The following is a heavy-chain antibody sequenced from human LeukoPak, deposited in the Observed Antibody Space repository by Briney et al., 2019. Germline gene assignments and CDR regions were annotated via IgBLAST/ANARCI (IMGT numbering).Heavy chain of an antibody. CDR1: GGSFSGYY. CDR3: ARHWFGSGSPYGMAV. D-gene: IGHD3-10*01. V-gene: IGHV4-34*01. J-gene: IGHJ6*02. Sequence: SETLSLTCAVYGGSFSGYYWGWIRQPPGKGLEWIGSIYHSGSTYYNPSLKGRVTISVDTSKNQFSLKLSSVTAADTAVYYCARHWFGSGSPYGMAVWGQGTTVTVSS. CDR2: IYHSGST.